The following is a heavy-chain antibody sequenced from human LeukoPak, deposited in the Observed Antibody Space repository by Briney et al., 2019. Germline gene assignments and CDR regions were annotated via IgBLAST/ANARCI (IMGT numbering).Heavy chain of an antibody. D-gene: IGHD3-22*01. CDR3: ARESYYDSRGYGRTLDY. CDR1: GFTFSSYW. Sequence: PGGSLRLSCAASGFTFSSYWMHWVRQAPGKGLVWVSRISTDGRTTIYADSVKGRFTISRDNAKNTMYLQMNSLRAEDTAVYYCARESYYDSRGYGRTLDYWGQGTLVTVSP. V-gene: IGHV3-74*01. J-gene: IGHJ4*02. CDR2: ISTDGRTT.